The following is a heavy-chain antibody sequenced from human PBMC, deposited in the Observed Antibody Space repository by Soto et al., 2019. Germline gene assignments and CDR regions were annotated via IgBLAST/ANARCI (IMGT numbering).Heavy chain of an antibody. V-gene: IGHV3-21*01. Sequence: EVQLVESGGGLVKPGGSLRLSCAASGFTFSSYSMNWVRQAPGKGLEWVSSISSSSSYIYYADSVKGRFTISRDNAKNSLYLQMNSLRAEDTAVYYRASGWFGELFGYCGQGTLVIVSS. CDR1: GFTFSSYS. J-gene: IGHJ4*02. CDR3: ASGWFGELFGY. CDR2: ISSSSSYI. D-gene: IGHD3-10*01.